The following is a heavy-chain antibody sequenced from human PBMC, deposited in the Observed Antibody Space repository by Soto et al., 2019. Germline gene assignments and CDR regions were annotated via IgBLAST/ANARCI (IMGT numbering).Heavy chain of an antibody. CDR2: ISYDASNK. CDR3: ARGGGGYHYYGMDV. Sequence: QVQLVESGGGVVQPGRSLRLSCVASGFTFSGYAMHWVRQAPGKGLEWVTVISYDASNKYYADSVKGRFTISRDNSKNTLYLQMNSQRAEDTAVYYCARGGGGYHYYGMDVWGQGTTVTVSS. J-gene: IGHJ6*02. CDR1: GFTFSGYA. D-gene: IGHD3-16*01. V-gene: IGHV3-30-3*01.